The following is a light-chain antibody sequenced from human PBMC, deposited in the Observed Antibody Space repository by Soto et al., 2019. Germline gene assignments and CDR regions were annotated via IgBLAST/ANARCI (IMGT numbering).Light chain of an antibody. V-gene: IGLV2-14*01. CDR2: DVS. CDR1: SSDVGGYNY. Sequence: QSVLTQPASGSGAPGQWITISCTGTSSDVGGYNYVSWYQQHPGKAPKLMIYDVSNRPSGVSNRFSGSKSGNTASLTISGLQAEDEADYYCSSYTSSSTYVFGTGTKVTVL. CDR3: SSYTSSSTYV. J-gene: IGLJ1*01.